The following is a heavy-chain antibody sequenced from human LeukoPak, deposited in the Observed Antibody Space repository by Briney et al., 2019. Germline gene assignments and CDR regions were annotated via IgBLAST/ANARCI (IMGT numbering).Heavy chain of an antibody. V-gene: IGHV3-23*01. CDR3: ARDLGGRYGDYSAFDI. CDR1: GFTFSSYA. J-gene: IGHJ3*02. CDR2: MSGSGGST. Sequence: GGSLRLSCAASGFTFSSYAMSWVRQAPGKGLEWVSAMSGSGGSTYYADSVKGRFTISRDNAKNSLYLQMNSLRAEDTAVYYCARDLGGRYGDYSAFDIWGQGTMVTVSS. D-gene: IGHD4-17*01.